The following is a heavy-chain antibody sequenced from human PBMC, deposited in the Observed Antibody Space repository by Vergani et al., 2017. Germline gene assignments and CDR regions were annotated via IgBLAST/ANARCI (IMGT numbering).Heavy chain of an antibody. CDR3: AKVCGSTSCPYGGGAFDV. CDR2: ISWNSNSI. V-gene: IGHV3-9*02. CDR1: GFTSAGYA. Sequence: EVQLEESGGGLVLPGRSLRLSCVASGFTSAGYAMHWVRQAPGKGLEWVSGISWNSNSIGYADSVKGRFTISRDNAKNSLYLQMNSLRAEDTALYYCAKVCGSTSCPYGGGAFDVWGHGTMVTGSS. J-gene: IGHJ3*01. D-gene: IGHD2-2*01.